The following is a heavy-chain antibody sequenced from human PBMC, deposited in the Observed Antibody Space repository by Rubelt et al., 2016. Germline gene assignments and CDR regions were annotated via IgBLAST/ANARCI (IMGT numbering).Heavy chain of an antibody. J-gene: IGHJ4*02. D-gene: IGHD2-2*01. CDR2: IHYSGST. Sequence: QLQLQESGPGLVKPSETLSLTCTVSGGSISSSSFYWAWIRQPPGKGLEWIGYIHYSGSTDYNPPLKSRVTISVDTSKNQCALRLSSGTAADTAVYYCARWKGGSSTSDYWGRGTLVTVS. CDR3: ARWKGGSSTSDY. CDR1: GGSISSSSFY. V-gene: IGHV4-61*05.